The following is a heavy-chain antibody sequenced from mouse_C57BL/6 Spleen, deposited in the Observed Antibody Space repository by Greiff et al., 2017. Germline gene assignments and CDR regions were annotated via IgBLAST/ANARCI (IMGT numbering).Heavy chain of an antibody. CDR3: ARSVYYGSSYWYFDV. CDR1: GYTFTSYW. CDR2: IDPSDSYT. D-gene: IGHD1-1*01. Sequence: QVQLQQPGAELVRPGTSVKLSCKASGYTFTSYWMHWVKQRPGQGLEWIGVIDPSDSYTNYNQKFKGKATLTVDTSSSTAYMQLSSLTSEDSAVYYCARSVYYGSSYWYFDVWGTGTTVTVSS. V-gene: IGHV1-59*01. J-gene: IGHJ1*03.